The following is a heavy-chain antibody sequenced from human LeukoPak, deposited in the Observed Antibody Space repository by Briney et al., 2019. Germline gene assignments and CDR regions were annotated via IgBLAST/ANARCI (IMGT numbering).Heavy chain of an antibody. Sequence: EASVKVSCKASGFPFATYGFSWVRLAPGQGLEWVGWIHPNSGGTKYAQSFQGRVTMTRDTSISTAYMEVSRLRSDDTAVYYCARDDYDFWSGYYRENAFDIWGQGTMVTVSS. CDR2: IHPNSGGT. CDR1: GFPFATYG. D-gene: IGHD3-3*01. CDR3: ARDDYDFWSGYYRENAFDI. J-gene: IGHJ3*02. V-gene: IGHV1-2*02.